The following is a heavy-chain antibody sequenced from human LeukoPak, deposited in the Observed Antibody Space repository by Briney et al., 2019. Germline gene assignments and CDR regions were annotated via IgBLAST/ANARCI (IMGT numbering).Heavy chain of an antibody. Sequence: PSETLSLTCTASGGSISSGVYYWSWIRQHPGKGLEWIGYIYYSGSTYYNPSLKSRVTISVDTSKNQFSLKLSSVTAADTAVYYCARVMATIVYYFDYWGQGTLVTVSS. V-gene: IGHV4-31*03. CDR1: GGSISSGVYY. CDR2: IYYSGST. J-gene: IGHJ4*02. CDR3: ARVMATIVYYFDY. D-gene: IGHD5-24*01.